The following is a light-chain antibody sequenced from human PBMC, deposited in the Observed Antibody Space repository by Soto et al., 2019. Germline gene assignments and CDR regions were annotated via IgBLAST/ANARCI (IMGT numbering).Light chain of an antibody. V-gene: IGKV3D-7*01. J-gene: IGKJ1*01. CDR2: GAS. Sequence: EVVLTQSPATLSLSPGEGATLSCRVSQSISSSYLSWYQQRPGQAPRLLIYGASTRATGIPARFSGSGRGSGTDFTLTISSLQPEDFAVYYCQQYGDSPQTFGPGTKVDIK. CDR3: QQYGDSPQT. CDR1: QSISSSY.